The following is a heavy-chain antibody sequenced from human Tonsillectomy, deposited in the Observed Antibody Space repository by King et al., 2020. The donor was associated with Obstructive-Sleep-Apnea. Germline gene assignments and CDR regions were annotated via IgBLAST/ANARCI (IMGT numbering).Heavy chain of an antibody. D-gene: IGHD2-2*01. V-gene: IGHV3-73*01. CDR3: SRQTDSCHDY. J-gene: IGHJ4*02. CDR1: GCTFDASH. CDR2: IRSRRDYYAT. Sequence: VQLVESGGGLVQPGGSLKLSCAASGCTFDASHMHWFRPAPGKGLEWIGHIRSRRDYYATAYSASVNGRFSISSDHPKSTAYLQMNSLTTEDTAVYYCSRQTDSCHDYWGQGTRVTVSS.